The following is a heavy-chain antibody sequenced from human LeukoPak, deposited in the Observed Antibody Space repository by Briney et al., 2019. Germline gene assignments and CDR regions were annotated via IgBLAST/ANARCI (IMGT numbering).Heavy chain of an antibody. J-gene: IGHJ4*02. CDR1: GFTFSSYG. V-gene: IGHV3-30*02. D-gene: IGHD2-15*01. CDR2: IRYDGSDK. Sequence: GGSLRLSCAASGFTFSSYGMHWVRQAPGKGLEWVAFIRYDGSDKYYADSVKGRFTISRDNSKNTLFLQMNSLRAEDTAVYYCAKDLHLMVGAETFDYWGQGTLVTVSS. CDR3: AKDLHLMVGAETFDY.